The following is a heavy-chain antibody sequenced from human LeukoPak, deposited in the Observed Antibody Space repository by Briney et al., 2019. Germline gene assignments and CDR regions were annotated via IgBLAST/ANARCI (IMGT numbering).Heavy chain of an antibody. CDR2: IDTSGSYI. CDR3: ARGRSITLLRGVAMSDGFDI. CDR1: GFTFTSCG. D-gene: IGHD3-10*01. Sequence: GGSLRLSCTASGFTFTSCGMNWVRQAPWKGLEWVSFIDTSGSYIYYGDSLKGRVTISRDNAKNSLYLQMNGLRAEDTAVYYCARGRSITLLRGVAMSDGFDIWGQGAMVTVSS. V-gene: IGHV3-21*01. J-gene: IGHJ3*02.